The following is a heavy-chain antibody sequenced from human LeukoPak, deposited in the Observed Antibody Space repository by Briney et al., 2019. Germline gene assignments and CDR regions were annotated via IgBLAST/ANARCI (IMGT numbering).Heavy chain of an antibody. Sequence: PSETLSLTCAVYGGSFSGYYWSWIRQPPGKGLEWIGEINHSGSTNYNPSLKSRVTISVDTSKNQFSLKLSSVTAADTAVYYCARDGTYYYDSTVLSWGQGTLVTVSS. CDR1: GGSFSGYY. CDR3: ARDGTYYYDSTVLS. J-gene: IGHJ5*02. V-gene: IGHV4-34*01. CDR2: INHSGST. D-gene: IGHD3-22*01.